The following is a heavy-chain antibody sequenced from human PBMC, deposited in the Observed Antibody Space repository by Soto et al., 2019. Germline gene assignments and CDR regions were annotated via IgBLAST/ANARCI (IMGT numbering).Heavy chain of an antibody. CDR1: GFTFSSYS. Sequence: PGGSLRLSCAASGFTFSSYSMNWVRQAPGKGLEWVSSISSSSSYIYYADSVKGRFTISRDNAKNSLCLQMNSLRAEDTAVCYCARDRVVVVPAAMGYGMDVWGQGTTVTVSS. CDR3: ARDRVVVVPAAMGYGMDV. CDR2: ISSSSSYI. J-gene: IGHJ6*02. D-gene: IGHD2-2*01. V-gene: IGHV3-21*01.